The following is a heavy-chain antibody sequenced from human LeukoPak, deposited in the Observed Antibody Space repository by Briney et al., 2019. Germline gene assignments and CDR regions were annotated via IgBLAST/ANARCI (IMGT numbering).Heavy chain of an antibody. CDR1: GFSFSDYS. Sequence: GGSLRLSCAASGFSFSDYSMNWVRQAPGKGLALISYIIGDSSTIYYADSVKGRFTISRDNAKNSLYLQMNSLRAEDTAVYYRARGGYWGQGTLVTVSS. J-gene: IGHJ4*02. CDR2: IIGDSSTI. V-gene: IGHV3-48*01. CDR3: ARGGY.